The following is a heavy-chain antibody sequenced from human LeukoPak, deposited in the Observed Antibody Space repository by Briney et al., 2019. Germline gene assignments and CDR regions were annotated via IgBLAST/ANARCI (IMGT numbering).Heavy chain of an antibody. CDR2: IYTGGST. CDR3: ARSSLYYFTLDS. V-gene: IGHV3-66*01. D-gene: IGHD3-10*01. J-gene: IGHJ4*02. Sequence: GGSLRLSCAASGFTVSSNYMNWVRQAPGKRLEWVAAIYTGGSTYYTDSVKGRFTISRDDSKNTLYLQMNSLRAEDTAVYFCARSSLYYFTLDSWGQGALVTVSS. CDR1: GFTVSSNY.